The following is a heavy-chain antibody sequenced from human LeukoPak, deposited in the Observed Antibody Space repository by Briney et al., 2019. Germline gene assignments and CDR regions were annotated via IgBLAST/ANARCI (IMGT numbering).Heavy chain of an antibody. D-gene: IGHD3-16*01. V-gene: IGHV1-3*01. Sequence: ASVKVSCKASGYTFTSYGISWVRQAPGQRLEWMGWINAGNGNTKYSQKFQGRVTITRDTSASTAYMELSSLRSEDTAVYYCARDHDGAWGQGTLVTVSS. CDR3: ARDHDGA. CDR1: GYTFTSYG. J-gene: IGHJ4*02. CDR2: INAGNGNT.